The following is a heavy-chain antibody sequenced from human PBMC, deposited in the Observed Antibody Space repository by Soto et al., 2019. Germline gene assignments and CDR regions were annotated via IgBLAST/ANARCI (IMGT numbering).Heavy chain of an antibody. J-gene: IGHJ4*02. V-gene: IGHV3-7*01. CDR2: IKQDGSEK. CDR1: GFTFSNYL. Sequence: EVQLVESGGGLVQPGGSLRLSCAASGFTFSNYLMSWVRQAPGKGLEWVANIKQDGSEKYYVASVNGRFTISRDNAKNSLYMQMNSLRADDTAVYYCARETRANGYFDYWGQGTLVTVSS. CDR3: ARETRANGYFDY.